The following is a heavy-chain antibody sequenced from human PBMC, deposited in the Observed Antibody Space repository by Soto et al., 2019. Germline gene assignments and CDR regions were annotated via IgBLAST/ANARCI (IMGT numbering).Heavy chain of an antibody. Sequence: SETLSLTCAVYGGSFSGYYWSWIRQPPGKGLEWIGEINHSGSTNYNPSLKSRVTISVDTSKNQFSLKLSSVTAADTAVYYCARGGAAAAHYYYYGMEVWGQGTMVTVSS. J-gene: IGHJ6*02. CDR1: GGSFSGYY. CDR2: INHSGST. D-gene: IGHD6-13*01. V-gene: IGHV4-34*01. CDR3: ARGGAAAAHYYYYGMEV.